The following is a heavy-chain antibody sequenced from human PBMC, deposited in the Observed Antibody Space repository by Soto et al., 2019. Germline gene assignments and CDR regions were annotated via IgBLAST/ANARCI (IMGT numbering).Heavy chain of an antibody. D-gene: IGHD2-21*02. CDR3: VKHTCRVDCYSLGY. J-gene: IGHJ4*02. V-gene: IGHV4-59*08. CDR2: IYSGNT. Sequence: PSETLSLTCTISGGSISGYYWTWIRQSPGKGLEYIGYIYSGNTDYNPSLNSRVTISVDTSKNQFSLKLSSVTAADTAVYYCVKHTCRVDCYSLGYWGRGTLVTVSS. CDR1: GGSISGYY.